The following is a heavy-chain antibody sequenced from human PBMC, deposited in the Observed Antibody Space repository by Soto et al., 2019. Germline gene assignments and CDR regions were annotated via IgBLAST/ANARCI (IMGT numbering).Heavy chain of an antibody. V-gene: IGHV4-30-2*01. CDR1: GGSISSGGYS. Sequence: PSETLALTCAVSGGSISSGGYSWSWIRQPPGKGLEWIGYIYHSGSTYYNPSLKSRVTISVDRSKNQFSLKLSSVTAADTAVYYCARDLYSSAGSGWYHSAFDIWGQGTMVTVSS. D-gene: IGHD6-19*01. J-gene: IGHJ3*02. CDR2: IYHSGST. CDR3: ARDLYSSAGSGWYHSAFDI.